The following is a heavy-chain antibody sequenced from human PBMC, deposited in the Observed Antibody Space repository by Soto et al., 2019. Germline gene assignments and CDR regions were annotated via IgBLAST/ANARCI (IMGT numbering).Heavy chain of an antibody. CDR3: ARQRVLSTNLFITSFDP. CDR2: VYYSENT. J-gene: IGHJ5*02. Sequence: PSDTLSLTSSLSGGSINSSDHFWGWIRQTPGKGLEWIGSVYYSENTYYSPSLKSPVTVSVETSRNTFSLKVNSVTAAESGIYFCARQRVLSTNLFITSFDPWGQGTLVTVS. V-gene: IGHV4-39*01. D-gene: IGHD1-1*01. CDR1: GGSINSSDHF.